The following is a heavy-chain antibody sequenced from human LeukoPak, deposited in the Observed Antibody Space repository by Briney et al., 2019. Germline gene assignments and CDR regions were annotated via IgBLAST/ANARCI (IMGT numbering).Heavy chain of an antibody. D-gene: IGHD1-7*01. CDR3: TRDINWNYGY. Sequence: ASVKVSCKASGYTFTDSYMDWVRQAPGQGLEWMGWINPNSGDTNYAQKFQGRVTMTWDTSISTAYMELSRLTSDDTAVYYCTRDINWNYGYWGQGTLVTVSS. CDR2: INPNSGDT. CDR1: GYTFTDSY. J-gene: IGHJ4*02. V-gene: IGHV1-2*02.